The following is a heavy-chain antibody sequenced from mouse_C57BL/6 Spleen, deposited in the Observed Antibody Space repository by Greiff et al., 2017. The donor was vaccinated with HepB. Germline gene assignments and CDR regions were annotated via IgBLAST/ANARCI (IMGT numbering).Heavy chain of an antibody. Sequence: QVQLQQPGAELVRPGSSVKLSCKASGYTFTSYWMHWVKQRPIQGLEWIGNIDPSDSETHYNQKFKDKATLTVGKSSSTAYMQLSSLTSEDSAVYYCAREGDYDGYPFAYWGQGTLVTVSA. CDR3: AREGDYDGYPFAY. D-gene: IGHD2-3*01. CDR2: IDPSDSET. V-gene: IGHV1-52*01. CDR1: GYTFTSYW. J-gene: IGHJ3*01.